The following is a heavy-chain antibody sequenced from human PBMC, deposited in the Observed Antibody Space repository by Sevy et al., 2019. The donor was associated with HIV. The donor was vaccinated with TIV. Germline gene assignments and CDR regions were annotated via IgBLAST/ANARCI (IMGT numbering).Heavy chain of an antibody. CDR1: GYTLTESS. J-gene: IGHJ5*02. D-gene: IGHD2-2*01. V-gene: IGHV1-24*01. CDR2: SDPEDGKT. Sequence: ASVKVSCKVSGYTLTESSIHWVRQAPGKGLEWMGGSDPEDGKTIYAQNFQGRVTMTEDISTDIVYMELSSLRSEDTAVYYCATITHCSDIRCYWFDPWGQGTLVTVSS. CDR3: ATITHCSDIRCYWFDP.